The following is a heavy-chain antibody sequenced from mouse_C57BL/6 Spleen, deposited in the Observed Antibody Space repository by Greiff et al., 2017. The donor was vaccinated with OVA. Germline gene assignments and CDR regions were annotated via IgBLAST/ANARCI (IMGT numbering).Heavy chain of an antibody. J-gene: IGHJ2*01. V-gene: IGHV1-53*01. CDR3: ARDHYSNYDY. CDR1: GYTFTSYW. D-gene: IGHD2-5*01. CDR2: IKPSKGGT. Sequence: VQLQQPGTELVKPGASVNLSCKASGYTFTSYWMPWVKQRPGQGLEWIGNIKPSKGGTNYHEKLKSQATLTVDKSSSTAYMQLSSLTSEDSAVYYCARDHYSNYDYWGQGTTLTVSS.